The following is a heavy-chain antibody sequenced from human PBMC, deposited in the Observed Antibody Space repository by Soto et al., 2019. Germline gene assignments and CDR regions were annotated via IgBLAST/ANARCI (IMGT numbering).Heavy chain of an antibody. CDR3: ARDGPTYYYDSSGYYPRVLGWFDP. Sequence: ASVKVSCKASGYTFTSYGISWVRQAPGQGLEWMGWISAYNGNTNYAQKLQGRVTMTTDTSTSTAYMELRSLRSDDTAVYYCARDGPTYYYDSSGYYPRVLGWFDPWGQGTLVPVSS. CDR1: GYTFTSYG. J-gene: IGHJ5*02. D-gene: IGHD3-22*01. CDR2: ISAYNGNT. V-gene: IGHV1-18*01.